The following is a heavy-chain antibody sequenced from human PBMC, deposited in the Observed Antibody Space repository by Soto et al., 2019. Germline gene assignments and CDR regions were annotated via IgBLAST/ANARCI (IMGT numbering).Heavy chain of an antibody. CDR1: GYTFTSYD. CDR2: MNPNSGNT. J-gene: IGHJ4*02. CDR3: AGTPPQKPVHLDY. V-gene: IGHV1-8*01. D-gene: IGHD1-1*01. Sequence: ASVKVSCKASGYTFTSYDINWVRQATGQGLEWMGWMNPNSGNTGYAQKYQGRVTMTTDTSTSTAYMELRSLRYDDTAQYYCAGTPPQKPVHLDYWGQGTLVTVSS.